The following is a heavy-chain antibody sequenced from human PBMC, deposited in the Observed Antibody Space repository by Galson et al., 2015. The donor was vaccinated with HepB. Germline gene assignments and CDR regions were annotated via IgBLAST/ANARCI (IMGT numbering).Heavy chain of an antibody. D-gene: IGHD3-22*01. CDR2: ISSSSSTI. Sequence: SLRLSCAASGFTFSSYSMNWVRQAPGKGLEWVSYISSSSSTIYYADSVKGRFTISRDNAKNSLYLQMNSLRAEDTAVYYCARDYYDSSGYHIYYYYYGMDVWGQGTTVTVSS. CDR3: ARDYYDSSGYHIYYYYYGMDV. V-gene: IGHV3-48*01. J-gene: IGHJ6*02. CDR1: GFTFSSYS.